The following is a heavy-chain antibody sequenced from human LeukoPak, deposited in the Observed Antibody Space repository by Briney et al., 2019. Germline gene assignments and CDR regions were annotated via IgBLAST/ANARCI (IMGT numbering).Heavy chain of an antibody. Sequence: SETLSLTCTVSGGSISSYYWSWIRQPPGKGLEWIGYIYYSGSTNYNPSLKSRVTISVDTSKNQFSLKLSSVTAADTAVYYCARGRYSSGWPDFGNWGQGTLVTVSS. D-gene: IGHD6-19*01. CDR2: IYYSGST. V-gene: IGHV4-59*08. CDR3: ARGRYSSGWPDFGN. J-gene: IGHJ4*02. CDR1: GGSISSYY.